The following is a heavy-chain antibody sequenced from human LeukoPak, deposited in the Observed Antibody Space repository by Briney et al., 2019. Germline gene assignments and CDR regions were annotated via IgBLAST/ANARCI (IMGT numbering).Heavy chain of an antibody. CDR2: IYYSGST. V-gene: IGHV4-59*01. J-gene: IGHJ4*02. D-gene: IGHD4-17*01. Sequence: SETLSLTCTVSGGSISSYYWSWIRQPPGKGLEWIGYIYYSGSTNYNPSLKSRVTISVDTYKNQFSLKLSSVTAADTAVYYCARAEARYGDYGGKIGPWDYWGQGTLVTVSS. CDR1: GGSISSYY. CDR3: ARAEARYGDYGGKIGPWDY.